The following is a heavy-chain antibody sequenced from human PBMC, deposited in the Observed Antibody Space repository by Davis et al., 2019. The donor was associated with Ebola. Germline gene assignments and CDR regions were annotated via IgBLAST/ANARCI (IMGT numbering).Heavy chain of an antibody. CDR3: AKGSEWERELWYFDL. Sequence: GESLKISCAASGFTVSSTYMNWVRQAPGKGLECVSIILSGGTTFYADSVKGRITISRDNSKNTLYLQMNSLRAEDTAVYYCAKGSEWERELWYFDLWGRGTLVTVSS. J-gene: IGHJ2*01. V-gene: IGHV3-53*01. CDR2: ILSGGTT. D-gene: IGHD1-26*01. CDR1: GFTVSSTY.